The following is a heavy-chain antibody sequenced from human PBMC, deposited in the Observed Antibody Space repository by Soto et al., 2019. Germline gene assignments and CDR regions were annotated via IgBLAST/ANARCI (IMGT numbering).Heavy chain of an antibody. J-gene: IGHJ4*02. CDR3: ASHYDMWSGYLSPVDY. CDR1: GYTFSDYY. D-gene: IGHD3-3*01. V-gene: IGHV3-11*01. CDR2: IDTSGTKI. Sequence: QVQLVESGGDLVKPGGSLRLSCAASGYTFSDYYMSWIRQAPGKGLEWISYIDTSGTKIYYADSVKGRFTITRDNAKKSLYLEMNSLRDEDTAVYYCASHYDMWSGYLSPVDYWGQGTLLTVSS.